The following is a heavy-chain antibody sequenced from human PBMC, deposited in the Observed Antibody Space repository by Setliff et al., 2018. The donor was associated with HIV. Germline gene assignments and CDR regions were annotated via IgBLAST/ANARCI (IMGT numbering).Heavy chain of an antibody. CDR3: ARSGSPYTYHYGMDI. CDR1: GGSISSGSHY. J-gene: IGHJ6*02. Sequence: SETLSLTCTVSGGSISSGSHYWSLIRQPAGKGLEWIGHIYNSGSTNSNPSLKSRVTISRDNLKNTLYLQLNKVRPEDMAIYFCARSGSPYTYHYGMDIWGQGTTVTVSS. V-gene: IGHV4-61*09. D-gene: IGHD3-16*01. CDR2: IYNSGST.